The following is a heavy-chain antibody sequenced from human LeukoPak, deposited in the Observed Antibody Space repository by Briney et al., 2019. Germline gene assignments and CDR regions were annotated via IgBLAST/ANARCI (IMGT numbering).Heavy chain of an antibody. Sequence: SGPTLVNPTQTLTLTCTFSGFSLSTSGMCVGWIRQPPGKALEWLARIDWDDDKYYSTSLKTRLTISKDTSKNQVVLTMTNMDPVDTATYYCARISSYDFWSGYSYSYYYYGMDVWGQGTTVTVSS. J-gene: IGHJ6*02. CDR1: GFSLSTSGMC. CDR2: IDWDDDK. V-gene: IGHV2-70*11. D-gene: IGHD3-3*01. CDR3: ARISSYDFWSGYSYSYYYYGMDV.